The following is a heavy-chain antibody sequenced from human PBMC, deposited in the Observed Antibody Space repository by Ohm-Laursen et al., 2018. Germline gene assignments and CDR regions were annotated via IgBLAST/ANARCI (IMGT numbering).Heavy chain of an antibody. CDR1: GFTFSSYE. J-gene: IGHJ6*02. Sequence: SLRLSCAASGFTFSSYEMNWVRQAPGKGLEWVSYISSSGSTIYYADSLKGRFTISRDNAKNSLYLQMNSLRAEDTALYHCARGSYYYGSGSSYGMDVWGQGTTVTVSS. V-gene: IGHV3-48*03. D-gene: IGHD3-10*01. CDR3: ARGSYYYGSGSSYGMDV. CDR2: ISSSGSTI.